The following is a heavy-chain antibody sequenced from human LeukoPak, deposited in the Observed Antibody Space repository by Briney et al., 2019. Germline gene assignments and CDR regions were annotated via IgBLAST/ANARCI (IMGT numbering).Heavy chain of an antibody. D-gene: IGHD6-13*01. Sequence: SETLSLTCTVSGSSISSFYWSWIRQPPGKGLEWIGYIYYSGSTNYNPSLKSRVTISVDTSKNQFSLKLSSVTAADTAVYYCARGIAAAGTPPDFDYWGQGTLVTVSS. CDR2: IYYSGST. CDR1: GSSISSFY. V-gene: IGHV4-59*08. J-gene: IGHJ4*02. CDR3: ARGIAAAGTPPDFDY.